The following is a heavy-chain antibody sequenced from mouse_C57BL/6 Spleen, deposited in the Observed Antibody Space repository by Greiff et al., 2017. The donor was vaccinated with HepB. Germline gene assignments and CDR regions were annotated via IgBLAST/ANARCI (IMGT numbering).Heavy chain of an antibody. D-gene: IGHD3-2*02. V-gene: IGHV1-64*01. CDR2: IHPNSGST. Sequence: QVQLQQPGAELVKPGASVKLSCKASGYTFTSYWMHWVKQRPGQGLEWIGMIHPNSGSTNYNEKFKSKATLTVDKSSSTAYMQLSSLTSEDSAVYYCARDGMTAQAGVGYWGQGTTLTVSS. CDR1: GYTFTSYW. J-gene: IGHJ2*01. CDR3: ARDGMTAQAGVGY.